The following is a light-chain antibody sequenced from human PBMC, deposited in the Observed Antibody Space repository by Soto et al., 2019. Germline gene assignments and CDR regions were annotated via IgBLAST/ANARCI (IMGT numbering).Light chain of an antibody. CDR2: DAS. V-gene: IGKV3-11*01. Sequence: EIVLTQSPATLSLSPGERATLSCRASLSVSSYLACYQQKPGQAPRLLIYDASNRATGIPARFSGSGSGTDFTLTISSLEPEDFAVYYCQQRSNWPITFGQGTRREIK. CDR1: LSVSSY. CDR3: QQRSNWPIT. J-gene: IGKJ5*01.